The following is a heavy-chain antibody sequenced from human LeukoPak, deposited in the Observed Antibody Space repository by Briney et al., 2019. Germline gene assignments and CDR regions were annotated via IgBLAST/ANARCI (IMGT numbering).Heavy chain of an antibody. CDR1: GGSISTYY. J-gene: IGHJ6*03. CDR3: TRDRKSDYYYYYYMDV. Sequence: SETLSLTCTVSGGSISTYYWSWIRQPAGKGLEWIGRIYTSGSTNYIPSLKSRVTMSVDTSKNQFSLKLSSVTAADTAVYYCTRDRKSDYYYYYYMDVWGKGTTVTVSS. V-gene: IGHV4-4*07. D-gene: IGHD1-14*01. CDR2: IYTSGST.